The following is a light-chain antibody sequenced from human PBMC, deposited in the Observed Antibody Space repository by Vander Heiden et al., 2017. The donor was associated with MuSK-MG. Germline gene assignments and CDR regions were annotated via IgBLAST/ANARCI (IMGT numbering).Light chain of an antibody. CDR1: SLRSYY. CDR3: NSRDSSGNLVV. Sequence: SSELTQDPAVAVALGQTVRITCQGDSLRSYYASWYQQKPGQAPVLVIYGKNTRPSGIPDRFSGSSSGNTASVTITGAQAEDEADYYCNSRDSSGNLVVFGGGTKLTVL. CDR2: GKN. V-gene: IGLV3-19*01. J-gene: IGLJ2*01.